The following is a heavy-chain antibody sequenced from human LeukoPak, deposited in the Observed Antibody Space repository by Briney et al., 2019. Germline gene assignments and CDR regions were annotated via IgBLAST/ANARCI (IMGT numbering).Heavy chain of an antibody. CDR3: ARAEGYCSGGSCYGGYYGMDV. Sequence: ASVKVSCKASGYTFTSYDSNWVRQATGQGLEWMGWMNPNSGNTGYAQKFQGRVTMTRNTSISTAYMELSSLRSEDTAVYYCARAEGYCSGGSCYGGYYGMDVWGQGTTVTVSS. D-gene: IGHD2-15*01. J-gene: IGHJ6*02. V-gene: IGHV1-8*01. CDR2: MNPNSGNT. CDR1: GYTFTSYD.